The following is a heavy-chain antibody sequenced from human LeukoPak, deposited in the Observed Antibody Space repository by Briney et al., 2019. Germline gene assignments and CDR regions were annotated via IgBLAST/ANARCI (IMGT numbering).Heavy chain of an antibody. CDR1: GFTFSSYG. Sequence: GGSLRLSCAASGFTFSSYGMHWVRQAPGKGLEWVAFIRYDGSNKYYADYVKGRFTISRDNSKNTLYVQMNSLRAEDTAVYYCAKGLTYYYDSSGYYYYYYYMDVWGKGTTVTVSS. J-gene: IGHJ6*03. D-gene: IGHD3-22*01. V-gene: IGHV3-30*02. CDR2: IRYDGSNK. CDR3: AKGLTYYYDSSGYYYYYYYMDV.